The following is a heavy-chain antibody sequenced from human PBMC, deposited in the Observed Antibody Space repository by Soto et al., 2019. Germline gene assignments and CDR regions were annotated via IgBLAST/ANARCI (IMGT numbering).Heavy chain of an antibody. Sequence: SLRVSLVASGFTFGSYAMSWVRKDPGKGLEWVSAITTSGTNTNYADSVKGRFTVSRDNSKNRLYLDMKSLRADDTALYYCMSDSNGYVYWMGRYWRQGTLVTVT. CDR2: ITTSGTNT. J-gene: IGHJ4*02. CDR3: MSDSNGYVYWMGRY. D-gene: IGHD4-4*01. CDR1: GFTFGSYA. V-gene: IGHV3-23*01.